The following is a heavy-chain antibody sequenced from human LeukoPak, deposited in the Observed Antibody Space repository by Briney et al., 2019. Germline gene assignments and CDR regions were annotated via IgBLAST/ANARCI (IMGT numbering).Heavy chain of an antibody. CDR1: GDSVSSNSAA. V-gene: IGHV6-1*01. D-gene: IGHD3-10*01. CDR3: AREVISTYAFDI. CDR2: TYYRSKWYN. Sequence: PSQTLSLTCAVSGDSVSSNSAAWNWIRQSPSRGLEWLGRTYYRSKWYNDYVVSVKSRITINPDTSKNQFSLQLNSVTPEDTAVYFCAREVISTYAFDIWGQGTMVTVSS. J-gene: IGHJ3*02.